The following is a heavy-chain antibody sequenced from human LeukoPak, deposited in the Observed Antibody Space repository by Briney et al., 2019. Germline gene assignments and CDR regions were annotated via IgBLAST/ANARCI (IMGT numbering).Heavy chain of an antibody. V-gene: IGHV4-59*01. CDR1: GGSISSYY. CDR3: ARAAEDTAMVYYYYYGMDV. J-gene: IGHJ6*02. D-gene: IGHD5-18*01. CDR2: IYYSGST. Sequence: SETLSLTCTVSGGSISSYYWSWIRQPPGKGLEWIGYIYYSGSTNYNPSLKSRVTISVDTSKNQFSLKLSSVTAADTAVYYCARAAEDTAMVYYYYYGMDVWGQGTTVTVSS.